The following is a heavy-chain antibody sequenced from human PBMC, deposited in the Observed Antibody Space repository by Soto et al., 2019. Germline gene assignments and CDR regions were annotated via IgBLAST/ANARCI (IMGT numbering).Heavy chain of an antibody. V-gene: IGHV3-23*01. J-gene: IGHJ4*02. D-gene: IGHD3-10*01. Sequence: PGGSLSLSCAASGFTFSSYAMSWVRQAPGKGLEWVSAISGSGGSTYYADSVKGRFTISRDNSKNTLYLQMNSLRAEDTAVYYCVSPIPQYGLYFDYWGQGTLVTVSS. CDR1: GFTFSSYA. CDR2: ISGSGGST. CDR3: VSPIPQYGLYFDY.